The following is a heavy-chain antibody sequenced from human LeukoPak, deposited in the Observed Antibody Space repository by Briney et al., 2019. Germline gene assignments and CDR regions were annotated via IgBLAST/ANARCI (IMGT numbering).Heavy chain of an antibody. D-gene: IGHD1-26*01. V-gene: IGHV4-39*07. CDR1: GGSISSSSYY. CDR3: ARELVGATPNWFDP. CDR2: IYYSGST. Sequence: SETLSLTCTVSGGSISSSSYYWGWIRQPPGKGLEWSGSIYYSGSTYYNPSLKSRVTISVDTSKNQFSLKLSSVTAADTAVYYCARELVGATPNWFDPWGQGTLVTVSS. J-gene: IGHJ5*02.